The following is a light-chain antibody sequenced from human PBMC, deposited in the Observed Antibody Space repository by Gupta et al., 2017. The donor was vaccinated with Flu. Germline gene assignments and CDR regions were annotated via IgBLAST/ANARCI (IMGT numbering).Light chain of an antibody. CDR3: HQKNDGHPMYT. Sequence: IVTTQSPATLSVSPGERATLSCTASHSITTKIAWYQQKPGQAPRRLIYGASNRATGSTARCSGSRDSTEVSITIINRQAEDSAVYYCHQKNDGHPMYTFGQGTKLEIK. J-gene: IGKJ2*01. V-gene: IGKV3-15*01. CDR1: HSITTK. CDR2: GAS.